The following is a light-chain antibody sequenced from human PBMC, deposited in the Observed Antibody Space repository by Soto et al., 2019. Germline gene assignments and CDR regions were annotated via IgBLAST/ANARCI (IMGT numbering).Light chain of an antibody. J-gene: IGKJ2*01. CDR1: LSVLYSSNNENY. Sequence: DIVMTQSPDSLAVSLGERATFNCKSSLSVLYSSNNENYLAWYQQKPGHPPKLLIYWASTRESGVPDRFSGSGSGTDFTLTISSLQAEDVAVYYCQQYYSTPYTFGQGTKLEIK. CDR2: WAS. CDR3: QQYYSTPYT. V-gene: IGKV4-1*01.